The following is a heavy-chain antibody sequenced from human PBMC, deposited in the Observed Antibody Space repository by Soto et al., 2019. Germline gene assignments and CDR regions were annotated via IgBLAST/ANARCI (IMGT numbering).Heavy chain of an antibody. J-gene: IGHJ3*02. Sequence: QVQLVESGGGVVQPGRSLRLSCAASGFTFSSYAMHWVRQAPGKGLEWVAVISYDGSNKYYADSVKGRFTISTDNSKNTLYLKMNSLRADDTAVYYCARGEGGDWDHDACDICGQGTMVTVSS. CDR2: ISYDGSNK. CDR3: ARGEGGDWDHDACDI. D-gene: IGHD2-21*02. CDR1: GFTFSSYA. V-gene: IGHV3-30-3*01.